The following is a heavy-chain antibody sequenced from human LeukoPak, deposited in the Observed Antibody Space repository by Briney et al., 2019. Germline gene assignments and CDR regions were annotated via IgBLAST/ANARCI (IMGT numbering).Heavy chain of an antibody. D-gene: IGHD3-10*01. CDR3: ARDIIRGVNAHYYGMDV. CDR2: ISGSGGST. J-gene: IGHJ6*02. Sequence: GGSLRLSCAASGFTFSSYAMSWVRQAPGKGLEWVSAISGSGGSTYYADSVKGRFTISRDNSKNTLYLQMNSLRAEDTAVYYCARDIIRGVNAHYYGMDVWGQGTTVTVSS. CDR1: GFTFSSYA. V-gene: IGHV3-23*01.